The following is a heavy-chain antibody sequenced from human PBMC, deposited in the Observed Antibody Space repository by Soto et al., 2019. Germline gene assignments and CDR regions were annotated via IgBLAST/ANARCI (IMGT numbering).Heavy chain of an antibody. CDR3: ARQKHGGDSTYLDY. D-gene: IGHD2-21*02. J-gene: IGHJ4*02. V-gene: IGHV5-51*01. CDR1: GHSFAYYW. Sequence: PAESLKISCEVSGHSFAYYWVGWVRQMTGQGLQWLGTIHCGDSYTRYSPCFQGHVSISADRSLNTASLPLTSLQASDTAIYFSARQKHGGDSTYLDYWCQGALVTVSS. CDR2: IHCGDSYT.